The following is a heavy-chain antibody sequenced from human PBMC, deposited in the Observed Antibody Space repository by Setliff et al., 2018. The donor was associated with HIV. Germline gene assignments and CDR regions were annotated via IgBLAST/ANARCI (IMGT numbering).Heavy chain of an antibody. V-gene: IGHV4-61*02. CDR1: GGSISSGAYL. Sequence: SETLSLTCTVSGGSISSGAYLWAWIRQPAGKGLEWIGRIFRAGNATYSPSLKSRATMSIDASQNQFSLKLSSVTAADTAVYYCAIVTTPHYYGMDVWGQGTTVTVSS. CDR3: AIVTTPHYYGMDV. D-gene: IGHD4-17*01. J-gene: IGHJ6*02. CDR2: IFRAGNA.